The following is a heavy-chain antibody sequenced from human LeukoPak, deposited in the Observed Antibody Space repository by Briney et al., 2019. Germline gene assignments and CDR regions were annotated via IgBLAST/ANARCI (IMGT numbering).Heavy chain of an antibody. J-gene: IGHJ4*02. Sequence: GGSLRLSCAASGFTFSNAWMSWVRQAPGKGLEWVGRIKSKTDGGTTVYAAPVKGRFTISRDDSKNTLYLQMNSLKTEDTAVYYCTTDLYGSGSYLYYFDYWGQGTLVTVSS. CDR2: IKSKTDGGTT. D-gene: IGHD3-10*01. CDR3: TTDLYGSGSYLYYFDY. V-gene: IGHV3-15*01. CDR1: GFTFSNAW.